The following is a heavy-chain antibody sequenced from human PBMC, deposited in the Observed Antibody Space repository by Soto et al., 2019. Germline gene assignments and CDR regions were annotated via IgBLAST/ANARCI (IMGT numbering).Heavy chain of an antibody. CDR1: GFTFSSYA. Sequence: GGSLRLSCAASGFTFSSYAMHWVRQAPGKGLEWVAVISYDGSNKYDADSVKCLFTISIDNSKNTLYLQMTRLRPEDTSVYKCAKDLRSAISDYGMDVWGQGTTVTVSS. J-gene: IGHJ6*02. V-gene: IGHV3-30-3*02. CDR3: AKDLRSAISDYGMDV. CDR2: ISYDGSNK. D-gene: IGHD2-21*01.